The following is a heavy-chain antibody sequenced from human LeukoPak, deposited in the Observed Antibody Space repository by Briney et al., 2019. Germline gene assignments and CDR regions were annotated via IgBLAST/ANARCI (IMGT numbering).Heavy chain of an antibody. CDR2: IYYSGST. CDR1: GGSISSYY. CDR3: ARGGGLGYDYVWGSYRLDY. D-gene: IGHD3-16*02. V-gene: IGHV4-59*01. J-gene: IGHJ4*02. Sequence: SETLSLTCTVSGGSISSYYWSWIRQPPGKGLEWIGYIYYSGSTNYNLSLKSRVTISVDTSKNQFSLKLSSVTAADTAVYYCARGGGLGYDYVWGSYRLDYWGQGTLVTVSS.